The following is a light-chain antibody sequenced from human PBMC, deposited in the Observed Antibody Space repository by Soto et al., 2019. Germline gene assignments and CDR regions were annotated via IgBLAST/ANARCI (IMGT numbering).Light chain of an antibody. CDR1: PSDVGGSNS. V-gene: IGLV2-8*01. J-gene: IGLJ2*01. CDR2: DVN. Sequence: QSALTQPPSASGSPGQSVTISCTGTPSDVGGSNSVSWYQQHPGKAPNLMIYDVNKRPSGVPDRFSGSKSGNTASLTASGLQAADEAYYFCSSYAPSDVVFGGGTKVTVL. CDR3: SSYAPSDVV.